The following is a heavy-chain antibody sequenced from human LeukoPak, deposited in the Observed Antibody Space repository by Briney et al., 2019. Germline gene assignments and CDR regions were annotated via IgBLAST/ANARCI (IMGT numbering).Heavy chain of an antibody. D-gene: IGHD3-22*01. CDR1: GYTFTGYY. V-gene: IGHV1-2*02. CDR3: ARDPSGNSSGYPFDY. Sequence: GASVKVSCKASGYTFTGYYVQWVRQAPGQGPEWMGWMNSESGVTNYAQKFQGRVTLTRDTSISTAYMELSRLRADDTAVYYCARDPSGNSSGYPFDYWGQGTLVTVSS. J-gene: IGHJ4*02. CDR2: MNSESGVT.